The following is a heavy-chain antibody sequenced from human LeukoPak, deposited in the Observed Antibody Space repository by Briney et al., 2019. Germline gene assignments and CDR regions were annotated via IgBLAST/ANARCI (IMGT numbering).Heavy chain of an antibody. CDR1: GGTFSSYA. Sequence: SVKVSCKASGGTFSSYAISWVRQAPGQGLEWMGGIIPIFGTANYAQKFQGRVTITTDESTSTAYMELSSLRSEDTAVYYCARVEHCSGGSCYSYPFDYWGQGTLVTVSS. CDR3: ARVEHCSGGSCYSYPFDY. CDR2: IIPIFGTA. D-gene: IGHD2-15*01. V-gene: IGHV1-69*05. J-gene: IGHJ4*02.